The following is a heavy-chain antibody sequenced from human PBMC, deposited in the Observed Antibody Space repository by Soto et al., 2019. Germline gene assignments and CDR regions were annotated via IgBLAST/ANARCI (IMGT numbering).Heavy chain of an antibody. V-gene: IGHV4-59*01. Sequence: PSETLSLTCTVSGGSISSYYWSWIRQPSGKGLEWIGYIYYSGTTNYNPSLKSRVTISVDTSKNQFSLKLSSVTAADTAVYYCGRESSLRLDCGGQGTLVTVSS. CDR1: GGSISSYY. D-gene: IGHD3-3*01. J-gene: IGHJ4*02. CDR2: IYYSGTT. CDR3: GRESSLRLDC.